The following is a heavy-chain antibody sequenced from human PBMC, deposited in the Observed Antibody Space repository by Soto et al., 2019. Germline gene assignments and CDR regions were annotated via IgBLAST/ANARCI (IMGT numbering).Heavy chain of an antibody. V-gene: IGHV4-31*02. D-gene: IGHD5-18*01. CDR1: GGSISSGGYY. Sequence: SETLSLTCTVSGGSISSGGYYWSWIRQHPGKGLEWIGYIYYSGSTYYNPSLKSRVTISVDTSKNQLSLKLSSVTAADTAVYYCARDQRGYSYGYGYFDYWGQGTLVTVSS. CDR3: ARDQRGYSYGYGYFDY. J-gene: IGHJ4*02. CDR2: IYYSGST.